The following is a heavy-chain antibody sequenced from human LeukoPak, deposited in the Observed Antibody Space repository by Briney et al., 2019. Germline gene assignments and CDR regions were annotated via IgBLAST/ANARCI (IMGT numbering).Heavy chain of an antibody. V-gene: IGHV3-7*01. CDR3: ARGPAGFCSITTCPFDP. CDR1: GGSFNDYF. D-gene: IGHD2-2*01. CDR2: IKQDGSEK. Sequence: ETLSLTCAFYGGSFNDYFWTWIRQPPGKGLEWVANIKQDGSEKYYVDSVKGRFTISRDNAWDSLYLQMDSLRAEDTAVYYCARGPAGFCSITTCPFDPWGQGTLVTVSS. J-gene: IGHJ5*02.